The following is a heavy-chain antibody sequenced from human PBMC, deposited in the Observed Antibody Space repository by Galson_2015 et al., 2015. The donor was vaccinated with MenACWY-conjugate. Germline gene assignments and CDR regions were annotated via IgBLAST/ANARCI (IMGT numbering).Heavy chain of an antibody. D-gene: IGHD4-17*01. CDR2: ITSSSSTI. CDR1: GFSLSRYS. Sequence: SLRLSCAASGFSLSRYSMNWVRQAPGKGLEWISYITSSSSTIYYADSVKGRFTISRDNAKNSLYLQMNSLRAEDTAVYYCARVRYGESVTPDDYWGRGTLVTVSS. CDR3: ARVRYGESVTPDDY. V-gene: IGHV3-48*04. J-gene: IGHJ4*02.